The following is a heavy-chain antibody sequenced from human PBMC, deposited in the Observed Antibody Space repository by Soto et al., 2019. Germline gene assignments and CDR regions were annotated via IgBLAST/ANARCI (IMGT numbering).Heavy chain of an antibody. D-gene: IGHD2-2*02. CDR2: ISGSGDST. J-gene: IGHJ4*02. CDR1: GFTFSTYA. Sequence: GGSLRLSCVASGFTFSTYAMSWVRQAPGKGLEWVSAISGSGDSTYYADSVKGRFTISRDNSKNTLYLQMNSLRAEDTAVYYCAKGTVPAAIRRDYFDYWGQGTLVTVSS. CDR3: AKGTVPAAIRRDYFDY. V-gene: IGHV3-23*01.